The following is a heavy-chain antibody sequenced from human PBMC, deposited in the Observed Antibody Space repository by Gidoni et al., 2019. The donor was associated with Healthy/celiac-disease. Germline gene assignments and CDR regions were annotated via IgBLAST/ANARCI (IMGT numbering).Heavy chain of an antibody. Sequence: QVPLQQWGAGVLKPSETPSLTCAVYGGSFRGYYWSWIRQPPGKGLEWIGEINHSGSTNYNPSLKSRVTISVDTSKNQFSLKLSSVTAADTAVYYCASFNNYYDSSDGEAFDIWGQGTMVTVSS. CDR1: GGSFRGYY. CDR3: ASFNNYYDSSDGEAFDI. J-gene: IGHJ3*02. CDR2: INHSGST. D-gene: IGHD3-22*01. V-gene: IGHV4-34*01.